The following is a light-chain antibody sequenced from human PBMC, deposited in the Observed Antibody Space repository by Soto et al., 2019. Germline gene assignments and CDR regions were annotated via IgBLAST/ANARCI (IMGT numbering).Light chain of an antibody. V-gene: IGKV3-15*01. CDR3: QQYIDWPPGT. CDR2: DTS. J-gene: IGKJ1*01. Sequence: EMVVTQSPATLSVSPGERVTLSCRASQSVSSRLAWYQQRPGQAPRLLIYDTSTRAAGISARFSGSGSGTEFTLAISGLQSEDFAVYYCQQYIDWPPGTFGQGTAVEIK. CDR1: QSVSSR.